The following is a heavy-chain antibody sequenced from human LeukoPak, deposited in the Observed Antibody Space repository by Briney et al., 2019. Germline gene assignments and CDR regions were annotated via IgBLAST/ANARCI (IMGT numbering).Heavy chain of an antibody. V-gene: IGHV3-13*05. Sequence: GGSLRLSCAASGFTFSSYDMHWVRQDTGKSLEWVSSIGTANDPYYPGSVKGRFTISRDNAKNSLYLQMNRLRVGDTAVYYCVKGEDAAMRDWGQGTLVIVSS. J-gene: IGHJ4*02. CDR2: IGTANDP. CDR3: VKGEDAAMRD. D-gene: IGHD5-18*01. CDR1: GFTFSSYD.